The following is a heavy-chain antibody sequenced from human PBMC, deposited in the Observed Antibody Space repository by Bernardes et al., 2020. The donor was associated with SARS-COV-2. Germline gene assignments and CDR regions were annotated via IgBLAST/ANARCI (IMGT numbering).Heavy chain of an antibody. J-gene: IGHJ6*02. Sequence: SVQVSCKPSGYSFTNYAINWVRQAPGQGLEWVGWINTNTGNPTYAQGFTGRFVFSLDTSVSTTYLQISSLKADDTAVYYCARAIGGDLYYGMDVWGQGTTVSVSS. D-gene: IGHD2-21*01. CDR2: INTNTGNP. CDR3: ARAIGGDLYYGMDV. CDR1: GYSFTNYA. V-gene: IGHV7-4-1*02.